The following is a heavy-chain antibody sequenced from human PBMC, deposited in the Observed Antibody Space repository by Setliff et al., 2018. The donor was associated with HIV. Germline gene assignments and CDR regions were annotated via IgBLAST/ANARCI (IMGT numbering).Heavy chain of an antibody. CDR1: GFTFSRHW. V-gene: IGHV3-74*01. D-gene: IGHD5-12*01. CDR2: SNSDGNNT. CDR3: ARVDGYNALGY. J-gene: IGHJ4*02. Sequence: GGSLSLSCAASGFTFSRHWMHWVRQAPGKGLVWVSHSNSDGNNTGYADSVKGRFTISRDDAKNTLYLQMNSLRAEDTAVYYCARVDGYNALGYWGQGTLVTVSS.